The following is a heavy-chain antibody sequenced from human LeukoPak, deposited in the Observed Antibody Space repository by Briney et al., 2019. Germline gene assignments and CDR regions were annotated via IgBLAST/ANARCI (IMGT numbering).Heavy chain of an antibody. CDR2: IYTTGNT. V-gene: IGHV4-61*02. CDR1: GVSIPSGSYY. J-gene: IGHJ3*02. D-gene: IGHD1-1*01. Sequence: SGTLSLTCTVSGVSIPSGSYYWSWLRQPAGKGLEWIGRIYTTGNTNYDPSLKSRVTISVDTSKSQFSLKLSSVTAADTAVYYCARSTPGTTWDDAFDIWGQGTMVTVSS. CDR3: ARSTPGTTWDDAFDI.